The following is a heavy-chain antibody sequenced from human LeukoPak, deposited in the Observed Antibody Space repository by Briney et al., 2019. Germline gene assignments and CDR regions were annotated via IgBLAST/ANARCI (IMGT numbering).Heavy chain of an antibody. V-gene: IGHV1-2*02. CDR2: INPNSGGT. J-gene: IGHJ5*02. Sequence: GASVKVSCKASGYTFTGYYTHWVRQAPGQGLEWMGWINPNSGGTNYAQKFQGRVTMTRDTSISTAYMELSRLRSDDMAVYYCARDGLGYCSSTSCYPENWFDPWGQGTLVTVSS. CDR1: GYTFTGYY. CDR3: ARDGLGYCSSTSCYPENWFDP. D-gene: IGHD2-2*01.